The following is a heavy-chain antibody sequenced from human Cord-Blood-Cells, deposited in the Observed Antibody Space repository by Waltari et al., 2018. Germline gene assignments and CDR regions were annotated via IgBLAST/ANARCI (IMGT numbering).Heavy chain of an antibody. CDR2: IYHSGSP. D-gene: IGHD4-17*01. CDR3: ARDHKSTTTVVFDY. CDR1: GYSISSGYY. V-gene: IGHV4-38-2*02. Sequence: QVQLQESGPGLVKPSETLSLTCTVSGYSISSGYYWGWIRQPPGKGLEWIGSIYHSGSPYYNPSLKSRVTISVDTSKNQFSLKRSSVTAADTAVYYCARDHKSTTTVVFDYWGQGTLVTVSS. J-gene: IGHJ4*02.